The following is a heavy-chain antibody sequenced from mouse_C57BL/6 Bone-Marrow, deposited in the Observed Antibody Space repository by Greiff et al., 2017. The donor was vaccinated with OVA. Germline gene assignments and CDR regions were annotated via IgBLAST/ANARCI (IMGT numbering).Heavy chain of an antibody. CDR1: GYTFTSYW. CDR3: ARDGAWFAY. D-gene: IGHD2-3*01. J-gene: IGHJ3*01. CDR2: IDPSDSYT. V-gene: IGHV1-50*01. Sequence: QVQLQQPGAELVKPGASVKLSCKASGYTFTSYWMQWVKQRPGQGLEWIGEIDPSDSYTNYNQKFKGKATLTVDTSSSTAYTQLSSLTSEDSAVYYCARDGAWFAYWGQGTLVTVSA.